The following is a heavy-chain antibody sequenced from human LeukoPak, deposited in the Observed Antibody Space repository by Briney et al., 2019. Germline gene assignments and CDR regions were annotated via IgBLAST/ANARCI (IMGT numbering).Heavy chain of an antibody. CDR1: GSTFSSYA. CDR3: ARGAKVLLWFGELES. Sequence: PGRSLRLSCAASGSTFSSYAMHWVRQAPGKGLEWVAVISYDGSNKYYADSVKGRFTISRDNSKNTLYLQMNSLRAEDTAVYYCARGAKVLLWFGELESWGQGTLVTVSS. D-gene: IGHD3-10*01. V-gene: IGHV3-30*04. J-gene: IGHJ4*02. CDR2: ISYDGSNK.